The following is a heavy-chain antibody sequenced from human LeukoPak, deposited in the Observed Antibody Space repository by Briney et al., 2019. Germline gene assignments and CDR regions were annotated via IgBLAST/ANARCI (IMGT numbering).Heavy chain of an antibody. V-gene: IGHV3-7*01. CDR1: GFAFSTYW. J-gene: IGHJ4*02. D-gene: IGHD4-17*01. Sequence: GGSLSLSFAASGFAFSTYWMTWVRQAPGKGLEWVANINQEGSETYYVDSVKGRFTISRDNAKNSLYLQMNSLRVEDTAVYYCAREGSVTNDYWGQGSLVTVSS. CDR3: AREGSVTNDY. CDR2: INQEGSET.